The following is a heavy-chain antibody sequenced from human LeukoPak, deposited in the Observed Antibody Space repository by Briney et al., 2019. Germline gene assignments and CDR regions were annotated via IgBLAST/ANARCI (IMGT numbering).Heavy chain of an antibody. D-gene: IGHD2-15*01. V-gene: IGHV3-11*06. J-gene: IGHJ3*02. CDR1: GFTFSDYY. Sequence: KPGGSLRLSCAASGFTFSDYYVKWIRQAPGKGLEWVSHISSSSSYTNYADSVKGRFTISRDNAKNSLYLQMNSLRAEDTAVYYCARAIYCSGGSCSSPMIPPDIWGQGTMVTVSS. CDR3: ARAIYCSGGSCSSPMIPPDI. CDR2: ISSSSSYT.